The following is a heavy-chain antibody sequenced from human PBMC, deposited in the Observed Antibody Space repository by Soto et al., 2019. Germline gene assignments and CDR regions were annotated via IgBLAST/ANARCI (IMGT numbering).Heavy chain of an antibody. J-gene: IGHJ6*01. Sequence: QVQLVESGGGVVQPGRSLRLSCAASGFTFSSYGMHWVRQAPGKGLEWVAVISYDGSNKYYADSVKGRFTISRDNSKNTLYLQMNSLRAEDTAVYYCAKDCVITMVRGVTGYYYGMDVW. CDR1: GFTFSSYG. V-gene: IGHV3-30*18. CDR2: ISYDGSNK. CDR3: AKDCVITMVRGVTGYYYGMDV. D-gene: IGHD3-10*01.